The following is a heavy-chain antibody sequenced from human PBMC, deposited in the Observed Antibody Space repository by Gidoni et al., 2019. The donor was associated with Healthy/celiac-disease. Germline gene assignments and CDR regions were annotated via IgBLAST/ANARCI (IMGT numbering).Heavy chain of an antibody. Sequence: QVQLVQSGAEVKKHGASVKVSFKASGYTFTSYGNNWVRQAPGQGLEWMGWISAYNGNTNYAQKLQGRVTMTTDTSTSTAYMELRSLRSDDTAVYYCARDYSNYLYNWFDPWGQGTLVTVSS. V-gene: IGHV1-18*01. J-gene: IGHJ5*02. CDR1: GYTFTSYG. D-gene: IGHD4-4*01. CDR3: ARDYSNYLYNWFDP. CDR2: ISAYNGNT.